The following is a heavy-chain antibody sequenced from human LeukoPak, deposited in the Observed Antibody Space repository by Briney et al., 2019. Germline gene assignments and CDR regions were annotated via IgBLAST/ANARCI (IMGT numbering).Heavy chain of an antibody. CDR1: GFTFSSYA. J-gene: IGHJ4*02. Sequence: GGSLRLSCAASGFTFSSYAMSWVRQAPEKGLEWVSAISGSGGSKYYADSVKGRFTISRDNSKNTLYLQMNSLRAEDTAVYYCAKAGLPGYCSSTSCYYFDYWGQGTLVTVSS. V-gene: IGHV3-23*01. D-gene: IGHD2-2*01. CDR2: ISGSGGSK. CDR3: AKAGLPGYCSSTSCYYFDY.